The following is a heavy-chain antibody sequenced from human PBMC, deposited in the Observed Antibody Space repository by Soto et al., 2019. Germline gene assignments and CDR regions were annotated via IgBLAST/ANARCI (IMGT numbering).Heavy chain of an antibody. J-gene: IGHJ4*02. CDR2: FDPEDGET. D-gene: IGHD6-19*01. CDR3: ATAVLGRIAVAGTGGY. V-gene: IGHV1-24*01. CDR1: GYTLTELS. Sequence: ASVKVSCKVSGYTLTELSMHWVRQAPGKGLEWMGGFDPEDGETIYAQKFQGRVTMTEDTSTDTAYMELSSLRSEDTAVYYCATAVLGRIAVAGTGGYWGQGTLVTVS.